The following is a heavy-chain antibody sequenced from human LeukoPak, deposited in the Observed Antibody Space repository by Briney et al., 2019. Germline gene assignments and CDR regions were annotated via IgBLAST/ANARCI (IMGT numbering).Heavy chain of an antibody. CDR3: AKDSIRVRGVRYYYYYYYMDV. Sequence: PGGSLRLSCAASGFTFSSYGMSWVRQAPGKGLEWVSAISGSGGSTYYADSVKGRFTISRDNSKNTLYLQTNSLRAEATAVYYCAKDSIRVRGVRYYYYYYYMDVWGKGTTVTISS. CDR1: GFTFSSYG. V-gene: IGHV3-23*01. CDR2: ISGSGGST. D-gene: IGHD3-10*02. J-gene: IGHJ6*03.